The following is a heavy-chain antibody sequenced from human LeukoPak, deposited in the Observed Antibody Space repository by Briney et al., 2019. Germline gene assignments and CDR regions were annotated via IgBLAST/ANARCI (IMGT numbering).Heavy chain of an antibody. Sequence: GGSLRLSCAASGFIFSRHAMSWVRQVPGKGLEWVSSINDGGTFYSDSVKGRFAISRDNSKNTLYLQMNSLRAEDTALYHCAKDLPGSGWAFHYWGQGTLVTVSS. CDR2: INDGGT. V-gene: IGHV3-23*01. CDR3: AKDLPGSGWAFHY. CDR1: GFIFSRHA. D-gene: IGHD6-19*01. J-gene: IGHJ4*02.